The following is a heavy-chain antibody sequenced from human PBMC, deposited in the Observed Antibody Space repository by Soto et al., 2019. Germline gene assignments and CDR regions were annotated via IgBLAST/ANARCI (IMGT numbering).Heavy chain of an antibody. V-gene: IGHV1-2*02. CDR1: GYTFTGYY. Sequence: ASVKVSCKASGYTFTGYYMHWVRQAPGQGLEWMGWINPNSGGTKSAQKFQGRVTMTRDTSISTAYMELSRLRSDDTAVYYCARGKGDYYDSSGYHYYFDYWGQGTLVTVSS. CDR2: INPNSGGT. J-gene: IGHJ4*02. CDR3: ARGKGDYYDSSGYHYYFDY. D-gene: IGHD3-22*01.